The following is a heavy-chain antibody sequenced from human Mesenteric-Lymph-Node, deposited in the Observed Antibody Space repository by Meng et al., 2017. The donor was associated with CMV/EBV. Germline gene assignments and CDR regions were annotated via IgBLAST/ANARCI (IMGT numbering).Heavy chain of an antibody. CDR1: GGSFSAYY. V-gene: IGHV4-34*01. CDR3: ARGAPEGYFDY. D-gene: IGHD1-14*01. CDR2: INHRRIT. Sequence: LSCAVYGGSFSAYYWLWIRQPPGKGLEWIGEINHRRITNYNPSLKSRVTLSIDTSKNQFSLKLSSVTAADTAVYYCARGAPEGYFDYWGQGALVTVSS. J-gene: IGHJ4*02.